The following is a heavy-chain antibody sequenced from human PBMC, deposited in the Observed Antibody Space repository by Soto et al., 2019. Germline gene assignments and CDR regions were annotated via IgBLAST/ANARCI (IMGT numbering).Heavy chain of an antibody. CDR3: ARVVAPATIFGVVTQPNWFDP. CDR2: IYYSGST. CDR1: GGSISSYY. V-gene: IGHV4-59*01. J-gene: IGHJ5*02. D-gene: IGHD3-3*01. Sequence: SETLSLTCTVSGGSISSYYWSWIRQPPGKGLEWIGYIYYSGSTNYNPSLKSRVTISVDTSKNQFSLKLSSVTAADTAVYYCARVVAPATIFGVVTQPNWFDPWGQGTLVTVSS.